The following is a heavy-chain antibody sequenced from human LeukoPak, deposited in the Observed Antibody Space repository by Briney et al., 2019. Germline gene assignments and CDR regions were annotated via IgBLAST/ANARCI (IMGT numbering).Heavy chain of an antibody. CDR3: ARDQRPYCGGECYCAIDL. V-gene: IGHV3-48*01. CDR2: IGHTGGPA. J-gene: IGHJ3*01. Sequence: GGSLRLSCEASGFTFSSHSMTWVRQAPGKTLEWMSYIGHTGGPAHYADSVRGRFTISRDNAKNSLYLQMNSLTVEDTAVYYCARDQRPYCGGECYCAIDLWGRGTLVTVSS. CDR1: GFTFSSHS. D-gene: IGHD2-21*01.